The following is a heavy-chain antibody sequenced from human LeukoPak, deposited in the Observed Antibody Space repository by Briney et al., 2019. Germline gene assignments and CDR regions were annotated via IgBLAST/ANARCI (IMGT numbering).Heavy chain of an antibody. J-gene: IGHJ4*02. V-gene: IGHV4-34*01. CDR2: INNSGST. D-gene: IGHD3-16*01. Sequence: SETLSLACAVYGASFSDSYWSWIRQSPEKGPEWIGEINNSGSTSYNPSLNSRVIMSVDRSKNQFSLRLTSVTAADTAVYYCARGRYGPRLGNWGQGTLVTVSS. CDR3: ARGRYGPRLGN. CDR1: GASFSDSY.